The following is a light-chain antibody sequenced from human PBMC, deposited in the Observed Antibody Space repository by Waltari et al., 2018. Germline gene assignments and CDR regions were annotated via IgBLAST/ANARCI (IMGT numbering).Light chain of an antibody. V-gene: IGKV1-33*01. J-gene: IGKJ4*01. CDR3: QQHDNSPLT. CDR2: GAS. Sequence: IQMKKSLSSLSASVGERVTMPFRASQDINKCLAWYQQKPGKAPKLLFYGASNLIAGVPSRFSGSGSGTDFTLSISSLQPEDVATYSCQQHDNSPLTFGGGTRVEIK. CDR1: QDINKC.